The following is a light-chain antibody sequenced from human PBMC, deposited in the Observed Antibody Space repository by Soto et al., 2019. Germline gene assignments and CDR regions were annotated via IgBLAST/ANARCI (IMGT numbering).Light chain of an antibody. CDR3: TSYATNSPPVV. CDR2: EVT. J-gene: IGLJ2*01. CDR1: SGDIGSYTY. V-gene: IGLV2-14*01. Sequence: QSALTQPASVSGSPGQSINISCTGTSGDIGSYTYVSWYQQYPGKAPKLLISEVTNRPSGVSNRFSGSKSGNTASLTISGLQAEDEAHYYCTSYATNSPPVVFGGGTKVSVL.